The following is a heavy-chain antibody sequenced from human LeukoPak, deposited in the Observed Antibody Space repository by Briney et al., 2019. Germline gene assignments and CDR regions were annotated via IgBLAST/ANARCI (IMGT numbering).Heavy chain of an antibody. J-gene: IGHJ2*01. CDR2: IKQDGSEK. Sequence: GGSLRLSCAASGFTFSSYSMNWVRQAPGKGLEWVANIKQDGSEKYYVDSVKGRFTISRDNAKNSLYLQMNSLRAEDTAVYYCARRYCSSTSCQRVRYFGLWGRGTLVTVSS. V-gene: IGHV3-7*01. CDR1: GFTFSSYS. CDR3: ARRYCSSTSCQRVRYFGL. D-gene: IGHD2-2*01.